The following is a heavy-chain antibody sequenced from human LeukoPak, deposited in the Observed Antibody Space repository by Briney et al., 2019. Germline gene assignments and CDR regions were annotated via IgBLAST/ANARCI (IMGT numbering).Heavy chain of an antibody. V-gene: IGHV1-69*13. CDR2: IIPIFGTA. CDR1: GGTFSIYA. CDR3: ARRYYDSSGYSDNYYGMDV. D-gene: IGHD3-22*01. Sequence: WASVTVSFTASGGTFSIYAISWVRQAPGQGLEWMGGIIPIFGTANYAQKFQGRVTITADESTSTAYMELSSLRSEDTAVYYCARRYYDSSGYSDNYYGMDVWGQGTTVTVSS. J-gene: IGHJ6*02.